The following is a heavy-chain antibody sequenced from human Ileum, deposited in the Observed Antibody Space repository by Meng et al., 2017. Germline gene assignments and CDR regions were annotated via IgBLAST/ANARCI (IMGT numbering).Heavy chain of an antibody. CDR3: ARDTKNYYDSSGYPGPLDY. V-gene: IGHV3-30-3*01. J-gene: IGHJ4*02. CDR1: GFTFSSYA. Sequence: QVQLVESGGGVVHPGRSLRLACAASGFTFSSYAMHWVRQAPGKGLVWVAVISYDGSNKYYADSVKGRFTISRDNSKNTLYLQMNSLRAEDTAVYYCARDTKNYYDSSGYPGPLDYWGQGTLVTVSS. CDR2: ISYDGSNK. D-gene: IGHD3-22*01.